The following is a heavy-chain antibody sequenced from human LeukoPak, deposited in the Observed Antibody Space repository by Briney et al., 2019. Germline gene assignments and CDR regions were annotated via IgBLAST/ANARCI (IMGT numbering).Heavy chain of an antibody. V-gene: IGHV3-23*01. J-gene: IGHJ5*02. CDR1: GFTFSSYA. CDR2: ISSGGGYT. CDR3: AAETPWFDP. Sequence: GGSLRLSCAASGFTFSSYAISWVRQAPGKGLEWVSGISSGGGYTYYVDSVKGRFTISRDNSKNTLYLQMNSLRVEDTAVYYCAAETPWFDPWGQGTLVTVSS.